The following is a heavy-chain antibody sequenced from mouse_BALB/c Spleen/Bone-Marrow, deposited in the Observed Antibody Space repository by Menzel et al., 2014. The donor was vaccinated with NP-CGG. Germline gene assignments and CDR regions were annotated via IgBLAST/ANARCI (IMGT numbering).Heavy chain of an antibody. CDR2: IYPGSSDT. V-gene: IGHV1-5*01. Sequence: EVHLVESGTVLARPGAAVKMSCKASGYTFSNYWMHWVKQRPGQGLEWIGTIYPGSSDTTYNQKFKGKAKLTAVTSTSTAYMELSSLTNEDSAVYYCTTLARSDFDYWGQGTTLTVSS. CDR3: TTLARSDFDY. J-gene: IGHJ2*01. CDR1: GYTFSNYW. D-gene: IGHD3-1*01.